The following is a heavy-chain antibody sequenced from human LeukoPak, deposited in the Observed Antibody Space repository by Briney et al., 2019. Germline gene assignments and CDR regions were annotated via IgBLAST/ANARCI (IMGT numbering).Heavy chain of an antibody. CDR2: INPNSGGT. D-gene: IGHD3-10*01. CDR3: ARPAGYYGSGTTGLYDL. V-gene: IGHV1-2*02. Sequence: ASVKVSCKASGYTFTGYYMHWVRQAPGQGLEWMGWINPNSGGTNYAQKFQGRVTMTRDTSISTAYMELSRLRSDDTAVYYCARPAGYYGSGTTGLYDLWGRGTLVTVSS. CDR1: GYTFTGYY. J-gene: IGHJ2*01.